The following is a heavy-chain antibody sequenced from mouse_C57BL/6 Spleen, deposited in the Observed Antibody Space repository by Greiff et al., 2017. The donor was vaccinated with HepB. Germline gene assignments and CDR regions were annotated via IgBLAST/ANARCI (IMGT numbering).Heavy chain of an antibody. Sequence: VQLKQSGPVLVKPGASVKMSCKASGYTFTDYYMNWVKQSHGKSLEWIGVINPYNGGTSYNQKFKGKATLTVDKSSSTAYMELNSLTSEDSAVYYCARETGTGAMDYWGQGTSVTVSS. CDR3: ARETGTGAMDY. CDR2: INPYNGGT. D-gene: IGHD4-1*01. V-gene: IGHV1-19*01. CDR1: GYTFTDYY. J-gene: IGHJ4*01.